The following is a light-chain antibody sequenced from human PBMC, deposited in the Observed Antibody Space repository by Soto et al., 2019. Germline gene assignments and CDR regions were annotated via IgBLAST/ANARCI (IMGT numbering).Light chain of an antibody. CDR1: SSDVGGYNY. V-gene: IGLV2-14*01. J-gene: IGLJ1*01. CDR2: DVN. CDR3: SSYTSSSTYYV. Sequence: QSALTQPASVSGSPGQSITISCTGTSSDVGGYNYVSWYQQHPGKAPKLMIYDVNHRPSGVSDRFSGSKSGNTASLTISGLQTEDEADYYCSSYTSSSTYYVFGTGTKLTVL.